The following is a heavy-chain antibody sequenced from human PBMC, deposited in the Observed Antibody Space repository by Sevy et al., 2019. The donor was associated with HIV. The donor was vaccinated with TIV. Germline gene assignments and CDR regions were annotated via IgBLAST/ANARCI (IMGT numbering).Heavy chain of an antibody. CDR2: LSFGCGKI. D-gene: IGHD2-8*01. J-gene: IGHJ4*02. Sequence: GGSLGLSCAASGFAFHEYSMSWIRQAPGKGLEWVATLSFGCGKINYADSVKGRFTISRDNSKNSFYLQMDNLRAEDTALYYCAREGCSRPHDYWGQGTRVTVSS. CDR3: AREGCSRPHDY. CDR1: GFAFHEYS. V-gene: IGHV3-23*01.